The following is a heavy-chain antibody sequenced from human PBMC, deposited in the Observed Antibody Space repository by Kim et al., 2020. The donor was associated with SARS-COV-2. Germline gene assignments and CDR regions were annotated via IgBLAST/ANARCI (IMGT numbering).Heavy chain of an antibody. CDR2: IYSGGST. D-gene: IGHD2-2*01. CDR3: ASLSGACSSTSCYEYYYYYGMDV. J-gene: IGHJ6*02. CDR1: GFTVSSNY. Sequence: GGSLRLSCAASGFTVSSNYMSWVRQAPGKGLEWVSVIYSGGSTYYADSVKGRFTISRDNSKNTLYLQMNSLRAEDTAVYYCASLSGACSSTSCYEYYYYYGMDVWGQGTTVTVSS. V-gene: IGHV3-66*01.